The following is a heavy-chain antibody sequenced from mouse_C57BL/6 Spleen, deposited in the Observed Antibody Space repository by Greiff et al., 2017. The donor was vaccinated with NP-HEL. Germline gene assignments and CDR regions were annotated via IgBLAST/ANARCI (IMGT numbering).Heavy chain of an antibody. CDR1: GFTFTSYW. D-gene: IGHD1-1*01. CDR3: AKGNYYEDAMDY. Sequence: VQLQQPGAELVKPGASVKLSCEASGFTFTSYWMHWVRQRPGQGLEWIGMIRPDSGCTNYPEKFKSQATLTGDKSTSTAYMQLSSLTSEDAAVYYCAKGNYYEDAMDYWGQGTSVTVSS. J-gene: IGHJ4*01. V-gene: IGHV1-64*01. CDR2: IRPDSGCT.